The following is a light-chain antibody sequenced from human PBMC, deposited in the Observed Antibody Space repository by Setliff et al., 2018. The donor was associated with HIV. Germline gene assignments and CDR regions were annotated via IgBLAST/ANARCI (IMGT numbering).Light chain of an antibody. CDR2: EVR. V-gene: IGLV2-14*01. Sequence: SALAQPASVSGSPGQSITISCTGTSSDVGGYSYVSWYQQHPGKVPKLIIYEVRNRPSGVSNRFSGSKSGNTASLTISGLQAEDEADYYCSSYASSNTLPFGTGTKVTVL. J-gene: IGLJ1*01. CDR3: SSYASSNTLP. CDR1: SSDVGGYSY.